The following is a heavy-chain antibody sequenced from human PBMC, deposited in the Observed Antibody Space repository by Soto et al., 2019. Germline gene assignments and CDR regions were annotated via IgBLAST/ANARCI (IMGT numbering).Heavy chain of an antibody. V-gene: IGHV1-69*13. Sequence: ASVKVSCKASGYTFTSYYMHWVRQAPGQGLEWMGGIIPIFGTANYAQKFQGRVTITADESTSTAYMELSSLRSEDTAVYYCAIENIVVVTAGTLYYYYYGVDVWGQGTTVTVSS. J-gene: IGHJ6*02. D-gene: IGHD2-21*02. CDR1: GYTFTSYY. CDR2: IIPIFGTA. CDR3: AIENIVVVTAGTLYYYYYGVDV.